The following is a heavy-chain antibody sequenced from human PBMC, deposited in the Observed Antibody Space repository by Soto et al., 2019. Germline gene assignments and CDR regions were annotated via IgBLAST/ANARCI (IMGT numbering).Heavy chain of an antibody. Sequence: SQRVPNEAAGGSGSNLWISCILKTPGKGLEWVADIKQDGSEQNYVGSVKGRVTISRDNAKNSLYLEMNSLRAEDTAVYYCARDPYYGAIDYWGLGTLVTVSS. CDR3: ARDPYYGAIDY. CDR2: IKQDGSEQ. J-gene: IGHJ4*02. CDR1: GGSGSNLW. D-gene: IGHD3-10*01. V-gene: IGHV3-7*01.